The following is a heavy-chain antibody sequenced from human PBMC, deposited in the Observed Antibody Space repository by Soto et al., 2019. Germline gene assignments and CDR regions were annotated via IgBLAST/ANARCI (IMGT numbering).Heavy chain of an antibody. Sequence: EVQLVESGGGLVQPGGSLRLSCVGSGFTFSSHWMHWVRQTPGKGPVWVSRIRGDGSSTAYAESVRGRFAISRDNAKNTLYLQMNNLGAEDSAVYFCASAIIAVMGAIRWFEPWGLGTQVTVSS. CDR3: ASAIIAVMGAIRWFEP. J-gene: IGHJ5*02. CDR2: IRGDGSST. D-gene: IGHD6-19*01. V-gene: IGHV3-74*01. CDR1: GFTFSSHW.